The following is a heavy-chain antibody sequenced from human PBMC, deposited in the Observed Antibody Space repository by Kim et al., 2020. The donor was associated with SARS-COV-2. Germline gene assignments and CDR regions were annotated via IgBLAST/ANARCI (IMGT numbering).Heavy chain of an antibody. CDR1: GYTFTSYG. CDR2: ISAYNGNT. Sequence: ASVKVSCKASGYTFTSYGISWVRQAPGQGLEWMGWISAYNGNTNYAQKLQGRVTMTTDTSTSTAYMELRSLRSDDTAVYYCARDIGPYYYDSSGYYGYWGQGTLVTVSS. J-gene: IGHJ4*02. CDR3: ARDIGPYYYDSSGYYGY. D-gene: IGHD3-22*01. V-gene: IGHV1-18*01.